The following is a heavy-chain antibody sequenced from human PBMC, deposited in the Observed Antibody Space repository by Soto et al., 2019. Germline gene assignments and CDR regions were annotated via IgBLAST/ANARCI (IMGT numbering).Heavy chain of an antibody. J-gene: IGHJ6*02. V-gene: IGHV1-46*01. D-gene: IGHD5-18*01. CDR1: GYTFTSCY. Sequence: ASVKVSCKASGYTFTSCYMHWVRQAPGQGLEWMGIINPSGGSTSYAQKFQGRVTMTRDTSTSTVYMELSSLRSEDTAVYYCARYAGVDTAMAPPYYYGMDVWGQGTTVTVSS. CDR2: INPSGGST. CDR3: ARYAGVDTAMAPPYYYGMDV.